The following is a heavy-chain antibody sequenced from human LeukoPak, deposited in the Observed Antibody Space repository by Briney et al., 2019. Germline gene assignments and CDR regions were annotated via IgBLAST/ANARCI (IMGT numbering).Heavy chain of an antibody. CDR3: ARAPWSSSGSFDY. Sequence: PSETLSLTCTVSGGSISSGDYYWSWIRQPPGKGLEWIGYIYYSGSTYYNPSLKSRVTISVDTSKNQFSLKLSSVTAADTAVYYCARAPWSSSGSFDYWGQGTLVTVSS. CDR2: IYYSGST. V-gene: IGHV4-30-4*02. D-gene: IGHD6-25*01. J-gene: IGHJ4*02. CDR1: GGSISSGDYY.